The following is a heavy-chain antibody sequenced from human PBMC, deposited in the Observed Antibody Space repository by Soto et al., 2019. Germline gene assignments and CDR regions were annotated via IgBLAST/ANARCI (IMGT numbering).Heavy chain of an antibody. J-gene: IGHJ4*02. CDR2: IKTDGDGA. D-gene: IGHD6-19*01. Sequence: VESGGVLVQPGGSLRLSCAASGFTFDSHWMHWVCQAPGEGLVWVSRIKTDGDGAAYADSVKGRFTISRDNIKNTLYLQMNSLRAADTAVYFCVRESGVAADCWGQGTLVTVS. V-gene: IGHV3-74*01. CDR3: VRESGVAADC. CDR1: GFTFDSHW.